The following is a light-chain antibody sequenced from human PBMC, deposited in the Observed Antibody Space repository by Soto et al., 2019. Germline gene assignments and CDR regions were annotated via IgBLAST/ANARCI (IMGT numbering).Light chain of an antibody. V-gene: IGLV2-14*01. CDR3: ISCTSSRTEV. Sequence: QSVRTQPASVSGSPGQSITISCTGTSSDVGGYDYVSWYQHHPGKAPKLTIYEVSNRPSGVSNRFSGSKSGNTASLHISGVKDPDGAEYYGISCTSSRTEVCGTGTKVT. CDR1: SSDVGGYDY. CDR2: EVS. J-gene: IGLJ1*01.